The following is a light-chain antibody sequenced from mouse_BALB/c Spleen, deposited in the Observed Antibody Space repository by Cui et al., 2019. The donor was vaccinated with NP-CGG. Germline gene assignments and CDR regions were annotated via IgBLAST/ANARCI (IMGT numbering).Light chain of an antibody. V-gene: IGLV1*01. CDR1: AGAVTTNNY. J-gene: IGLJ1*01. Sequence: VVGTQASAPTTSPGETVTLTCRSSAGAVTTNNYANWVQEKPDHLFTGLIGGTNNRPPGVPARFSGSLIGDKAALTITGAQTEDEAIYFCALWYSNHWVFGGGTKLTVL. CDR2: GTN. CDR3: ALWYSNHWV.